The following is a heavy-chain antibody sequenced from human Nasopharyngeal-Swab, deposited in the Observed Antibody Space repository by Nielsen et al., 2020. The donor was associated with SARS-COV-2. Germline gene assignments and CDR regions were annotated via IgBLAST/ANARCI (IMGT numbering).Heavy chain of an antibody. D-gene: IGHD2-2*01. CDR2: ISSSSSYI. V-gene: IGHV3-21*01. CDR3: ARGKAGYCSSTSCYLYFDY. J-gene: IGHJ4*02. CDR1: GFTFSSYS. Sequence: GESLKISCAASGFTFSSYSMNWVRQAPGKGLEWVSSISSSSSYIYCADSVKGRFTISRDNAKNSLYLQMNSLRAEDTAVYYCARGKAGYCSSTSCYLYFDYWGQGTLVTVSS.